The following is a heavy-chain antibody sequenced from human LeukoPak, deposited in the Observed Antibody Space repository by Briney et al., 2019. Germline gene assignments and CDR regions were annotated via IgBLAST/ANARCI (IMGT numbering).Heavy chain of an antibody. D-gene: IGHD5-24*01. CDR3: AKDAVRDGYNFPSLGMDV. J-gene: IGHJ6*02. V-gene: IGHV3-23*01. CDR1: GFTFSSYA. CDR2: ISGSGGST. Sequence: QAGGSLRLSCAASGFTFSSYAMSWVRQAPGKGLEWVSAISGSGGSTYYADSVKGRFTISGDNSKNTLYLQMNSLRAEDTAVYYCAKDAVRDGYNFPSLGMDVWGQGTTVTVSS.